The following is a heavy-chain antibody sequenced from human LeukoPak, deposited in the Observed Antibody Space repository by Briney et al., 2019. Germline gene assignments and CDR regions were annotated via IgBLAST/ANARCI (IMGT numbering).Heavy chain of an antibody. V-gene: IGHV1-2*02. D-gene: IGHD3-10*01. CDR3: ARERFDMVRGVIAYYYGMDV. Sequence: GASVKVSCKASGYTFTGYYMHWVRQAPGQGLEWMGWINPNSGGTNYAQKFLGRVTMTRDTSISTAYMELSRLRSDDTAVYYCARERFDMVRGVIAYYYGMDVWGQGTTVTVSS. CDR1: GYTFTGYY. CDR2: INPNSGGT. J-gene: IGHJ6*02.